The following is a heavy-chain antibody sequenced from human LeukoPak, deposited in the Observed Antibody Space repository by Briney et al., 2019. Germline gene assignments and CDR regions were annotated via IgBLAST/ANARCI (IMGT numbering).Heavy chain of an antibody. CDR1: GFTSGSYM. J-gene: IGHJ4*02. CDR2: ISSNGGST. V-gene: IGHV3-23*01. Sequence: GGSLRLSCAASGFTSGSYMMTWVRQAPGRGLEWVSTISSNGGSTYYADSVKGRFTISRDNSKNTLYLQMSSLRAEDTAVYYCARYCSGASCYSGVDYWGQGTLVPVSS. CDR3: ARYCSGASCYSGVDY. D-gene: IGHD2-15*01.